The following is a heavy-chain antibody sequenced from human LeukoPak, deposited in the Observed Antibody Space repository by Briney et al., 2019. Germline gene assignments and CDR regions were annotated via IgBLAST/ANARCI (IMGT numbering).Heavy chain of an antibody. J-gene: IGHJ4*02. CDR2: IKHDGSEK. Sequence: GGSLRLSCAASTFTFSNYWMNWVRQAPGEGLEWVATIKHDGSEKHYVDSVEGRFTISRDNAMNSLYLQMNSLRAEDTAVYYCARDRGLSGYDLCDYWGQGTLVTVSS. CDR3: ARDRGLSGYDLCDY. D-gene: IGHD5-12*01. V-gene: IGHV3-7*01. CDR1: TFTFSNYW.